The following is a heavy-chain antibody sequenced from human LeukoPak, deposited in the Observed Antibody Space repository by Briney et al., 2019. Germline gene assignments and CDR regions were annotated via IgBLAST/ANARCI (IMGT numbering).Heavy chain of an antibody. CDR2: IYYSGST. V-gene: IGHV4-39*01. CDR1: GGSISSSSYY. J-gene: IGHJ3*02. D-gene: IGHD6-6*01. CDR3: ARHVGGVRQLVPRLSPPKHAFDI. Sequence: SETLSLTCTVSGGSISSSSYYWGWIRQPPGKGLEWIGSIYYSGSTYYNPSLKSRVTISVDTSKNQFSLKLSSVTAADTAVYYCARHVGGVRQLVPRLSPPKHAFDIWGQGTMVTVSS.